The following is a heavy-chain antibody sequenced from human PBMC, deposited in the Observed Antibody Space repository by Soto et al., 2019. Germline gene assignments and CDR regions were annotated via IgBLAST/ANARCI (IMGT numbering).Heavy chain of an antibody. V-gene: IGHV1-18*01. CDR2: ISAHNGNT. D-gene: IGHD1-1*01. Sequence: QVHLVQSGAEVKKPGASVKVSCKCSGYTFTSCGITWVRQDPGQGLEWMGWISAHNGNTDYAQKLQGRVTVTRDTSTSTAYMELRSLRSDDTAVYYCARGRYGDYWGQGALVTVSS. CDR3: ARGRYGDY. J-gene: IGHJ4*02. CDR1: GYTFTSCG.